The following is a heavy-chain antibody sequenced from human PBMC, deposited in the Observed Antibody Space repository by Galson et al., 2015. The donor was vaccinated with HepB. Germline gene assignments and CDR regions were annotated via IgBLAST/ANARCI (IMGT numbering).Heavy chain of an antibody. Sequence: SVKVSCKASGFTFTSSAVQWVRQARGQRLEWIGWIVVGSGNTNYAQEFQERVTITRDMSTSTAYMELSSLRSEDTAVYYCAAELNYYDSSGYSSGLDPWGQGTLVTVSS. D-gene: IGHD3-22*01. CDR1: GFTFTSSA. V-gene: IGHV1-58*01. J-gene: IGHJ5*02. CDR2: IVVGSGNT. CDR3: AAELNYYDSSGYSSGLDP.